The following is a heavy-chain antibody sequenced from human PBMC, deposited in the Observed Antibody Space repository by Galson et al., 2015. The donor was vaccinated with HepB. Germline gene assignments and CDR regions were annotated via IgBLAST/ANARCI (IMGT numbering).Heavy chain of an antibody. Sequence: SVKVSCKASGYTFNAYAIHWVRQVPGQRLEWMGWINVVSGNTTYSQTFQDRVTITRDTSASTAYMELNSLRSEDTAVYYCARSRGGGHWGLDYWGQGTLVTVSS. V-gene: IGHV1-3*01. CDR3: ARSRGGGHWGLDY. CDR2: INVVSGNT. J-gene: IGHJ4*02. CDR1: GYTFNAYA. D-gene: IGHD3-16*01.